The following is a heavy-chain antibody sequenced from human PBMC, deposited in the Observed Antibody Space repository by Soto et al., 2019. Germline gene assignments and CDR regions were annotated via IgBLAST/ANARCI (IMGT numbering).Heavy chain of an antibody. V-gene: IGHV3-48*03. CDR3: ARHRGWFGELLAPRYYGMDV. CDR1: GFTFSSYE. CDR2: ISSSGSTI. J-gene: IGHJ6*02. Sequence: GESLKISCAASGFTFSSYEMNWVRQAPGKGLEWVSYISSSGSTIYYADSVKGRFTISRDNAKNSLYLQMNSLRAEDTAVYYCARHRGWFGELLAPRYYGMDVWGQGSTVTVSS. D-gene: IGHD3-10*01.